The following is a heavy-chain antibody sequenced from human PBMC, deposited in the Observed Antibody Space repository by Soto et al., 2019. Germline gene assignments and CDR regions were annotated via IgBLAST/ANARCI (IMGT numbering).Heavy chain of an antibody. Sequence: GESLKISCKGSGYSFTSYWISWVRQMPGKGLEWMGRIDPSDSYTNYSPSFQGHVTISADKSISTAYLQWSSLKASDTAMYYCARRDRAARMGYYYYYGMDVWGQGTTVTVSS. J-gene: IGHJ6*02. V-gene: IGHV5-10-1*01. CDR1: GYSFTSYW. CDR2: IDPSDSYT. D-gene: IGHD3-16*01. CDR3: ARRDRAARMGYYYYYGMDV.